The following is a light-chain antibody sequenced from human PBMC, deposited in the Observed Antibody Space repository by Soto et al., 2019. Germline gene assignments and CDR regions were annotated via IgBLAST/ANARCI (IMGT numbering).Light chain of an antibody. CDR3: QHYNDYSWT. Sequence: DIHMTQSPSTLSASVGDRVTITCRASQSISIWLDWYQQKPGRAPNLLIYGTSSLESGVPSRFSGSGSGTEFTLTISSLQADDFATYYCQHYNDYSWTFGQGTKVEI. CDR2: GTS. CDR1: QSISIW. V-gene: IGKV1-5*03. J-gene: IGKJ1*01.